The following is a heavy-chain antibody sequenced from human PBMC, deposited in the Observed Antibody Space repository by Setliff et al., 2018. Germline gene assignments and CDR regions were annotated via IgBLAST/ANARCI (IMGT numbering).Heavy chain of an antibody. CDR2: VYYNGAA. J-gene: IGHJ6*03. CDR3: ARDRATVIRGVTSFFYYYMDV. CDR1: GGSISTYY. Sequence: SETLSLTCTVSGGSISTYYWSWIRQSPGRGLEYIGYVYYNGAADYSPSLKSRVTLSVDTSKNQFSLKLRSVTAADTAVYYCARDRATVIRGVTSFFYYYMDVWGGGTTVTVSS. D-gene: IGHD3-10*01. V-gene: IGHV4-59*01.